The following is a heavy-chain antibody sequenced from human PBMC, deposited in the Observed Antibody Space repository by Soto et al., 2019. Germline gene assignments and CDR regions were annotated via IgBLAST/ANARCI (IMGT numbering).Heavy chain of an antibody. D-gene: IGHD3-16*02. Sequence: QVQLVESGGGVVQPGMSLRLSCAASGFTFSSYVMHWVRQAPGKALEWVAAVWFDGSKKYYTDSVKGRFTISRDNSKNMLYPQMSSLRAEDTAVYYCARDPNVELGSLSLYGDYWGQGSLVTVSS. V-gene: IGHV3-33*01. CDR2: VWFDGSKK. CDR3: ARDPNVELGSLSLYGDY. J-gene: IGHJ4*02. CDR1: GFTFSSYV.